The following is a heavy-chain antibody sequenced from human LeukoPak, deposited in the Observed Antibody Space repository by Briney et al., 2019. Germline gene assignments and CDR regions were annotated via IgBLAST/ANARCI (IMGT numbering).Heavy chain of an antibody. V-gene: IGHV4-34*01. CDR3: ARRWNYGRNYYIDV. J-gene: IGHJ6*03. D-gene: IGHD1-7*01. Sequence: SETLSLTCAVSGGSFSNYYWSWIRHPPGKGLEWIGEINDSGRINYNPSPMSRVTVSVDTSKNQLSLRLTSVTATDTAVYYCARRWNYGRNYYIDVWGNGATVSVSS. CDR1: GGSFSNYY. CDR2: INDSGRI.